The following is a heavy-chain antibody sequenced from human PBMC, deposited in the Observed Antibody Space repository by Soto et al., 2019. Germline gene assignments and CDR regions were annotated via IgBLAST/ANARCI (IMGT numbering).Heavy chain of an antibody. V-gene: IGHV4-59*01. CDR1: GGSISSYY. J-gene: IGHJ4*02. D-gene: IGHD4-17*01. CDR2: IYYSGST. Sequence: SETLSLTCTVSGGSISSYYWSWIRQPPGKGLEWIGYIYYSGSTNYNPSLKSRVTISVDTSKNQFSLKLSSVTAADTAVYYCARDARGVGDYDYWGQGTLVTVSS. CDR3: ARDARGVGDYDY.